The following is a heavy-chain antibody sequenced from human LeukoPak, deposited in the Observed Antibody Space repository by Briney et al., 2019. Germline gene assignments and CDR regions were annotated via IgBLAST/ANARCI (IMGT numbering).Heavy chain of an antibody. D-gene: IGHD3-10*01. CDR2: IYHSGTT. Sequence: PSETQSLTCAVSGYSITSSSWWGWIRQPPGKGLAWIGYIYHSGTTYYNPSLQSRVTMSVDTSKNQFSLKLSSVTAVDTAVYYCARKENVYYYFDYWGQGTLVTVSS. CDR1: GYSITSSSW. CDR3: ARKENVYYYFDY. V-gene: IGHV4-28*01. J-gene: IGHJ4*02.